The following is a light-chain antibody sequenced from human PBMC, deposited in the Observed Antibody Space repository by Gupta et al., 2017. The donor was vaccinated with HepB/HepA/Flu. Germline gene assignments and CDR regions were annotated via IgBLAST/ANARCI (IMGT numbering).Light chain of an antibody. Sequence: SVLIQPPPASGTPRQTVTISCSGSTSNIGSNTVNWYQLLPGMAPRLLVYSNHQRPSGVPDRFFGSKSGTSASLAITGLQAEDEADYYCAAWDDSLNGVVFGGGTRLTVL. J-gene: IGLJ2*01. CDR2: SNH. V-gene: IGLV1-44*01. CDR1: TSNIGSNT. CDR3: AAWDDSLNGVV.